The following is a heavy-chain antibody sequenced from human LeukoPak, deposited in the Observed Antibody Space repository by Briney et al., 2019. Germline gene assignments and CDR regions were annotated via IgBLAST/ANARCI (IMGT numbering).Heavy chain of an antibody. CDR3: ARDRGEFPEAFDI. D-gene: IGHD3-16*01. CDR2: IYYSGST. CDR1: GGSLSSSSYY. Sequence: SETLSLTCTVSGGSLSSSSYYWGWIRQPPGKGLEWIGSIYYSGSTYYNPSLKSRVTISVDTSKNQFSLKLSSVTAADTAVYYCARDRGEFPEAFDIWGQGTTVTVSS. V-gene: IGHV4-39*02. J-gene: IGHJ3*02.